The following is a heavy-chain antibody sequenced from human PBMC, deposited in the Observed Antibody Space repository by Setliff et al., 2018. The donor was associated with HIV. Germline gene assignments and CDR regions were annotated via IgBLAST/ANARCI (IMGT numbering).Heavy chain of an antibody. J-gene: IGHJ3*02. CDR1: GDSMSPYS. Sequence: SETLSLTCSVFGDSMSPYSWSWIRQSASKGLEWIGRIYPSGGTIYNPSLRSRVTLSVDTSQNQFSLRLTSVTAADTAIYYCARVFPPIRGAPFGTPPGAFDIWGQGTMVTVSS. D-gene: IGHD3-16*01. CDR2: IYPSGGT. V-gene: IGHV4-4*07. CDR3: ARVFPPIRGAPFGTPPGAFDI.